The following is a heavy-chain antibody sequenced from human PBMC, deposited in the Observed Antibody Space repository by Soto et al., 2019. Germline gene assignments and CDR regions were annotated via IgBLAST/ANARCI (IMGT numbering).Heavy chain of an antibody. CDR1: GGSISSSSYY. CDR3: ARSTEDIVVVVAAVFDY. CDR2: IYYSGST. Sequence: SETLSLTCTVSGGSISSSSYYWGWIRQPPGKGLEWIGSIYYSGSTYYNPSLKSRVTISVDTSKNQFSLKLSSVTAADTAVYYCARSTEDIVVVVAAVFDYWGQGTLVTVSS. D-gene: IGHD2-15*01. V-gene: IGHV4-39*01. J-gene: IGHJ4*02.